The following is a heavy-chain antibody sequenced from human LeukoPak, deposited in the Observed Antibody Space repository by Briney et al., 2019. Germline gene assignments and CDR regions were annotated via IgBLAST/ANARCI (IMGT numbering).Heavy chain of an antibody. CDR3: ARDWASIKVITDY. D-gene: IGHD3-16*02. J-gene: IGHJ4*02. CDR1: GCTFTSYC. Sequence: GASDTVPCKVTGCTFTSYCIRWVRQAAGQGLEWMGWISSNSDNTNYAQKLQGRVTMTTATSTSTAYMKLRSLRSDDTAVYYCARDWASIKVITDYWGQGTLVSVSS. CDR2: ISSNSDNT. V-gene: IGHV1-18*01.